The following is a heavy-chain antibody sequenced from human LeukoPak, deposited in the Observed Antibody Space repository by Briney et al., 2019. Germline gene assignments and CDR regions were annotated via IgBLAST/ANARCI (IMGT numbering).Heavy chain of an antibody. Sequence: AASVKVSCKASGYTFTSYGITWVRQAPGQGLEWMGWISVYNGKTNYAQNLQDRATMTTDASTSTAYMELRSLRSDDTAVYYCATDEGGFGELSLPTFWGQGTLVTVSS. D-gene: IGHD3-10*01. CDR3: ATDEGGFGELSLPTF. J-gene: IGHJ4*02. CDR2: ISVYNGKT. CDR1: GYTFTSYG. V-gene: IGHV1-18*01.